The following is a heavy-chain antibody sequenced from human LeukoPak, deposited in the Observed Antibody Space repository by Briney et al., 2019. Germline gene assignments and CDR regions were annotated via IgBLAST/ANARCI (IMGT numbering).Heavy chain of an antibody. CDR1: GYTFTGYY. Sequence: ASVKVSCKASGYTFTGYYMHWVRQAPGQGLEWMGWINHNSGGTNYAQKFQGRVTMTRDTSISTAYMELSRLRSDDTAVYYCARVRITMVRGPGPYFQHWGQGTLVTVSS. V-gene: IGHV1-2*02. J-gene: IGHJ1*01. CDR3: ARVRITMVRGPGPYFQH. CDR2: INHNSGGT. D-gene: IGHD3-10*01.